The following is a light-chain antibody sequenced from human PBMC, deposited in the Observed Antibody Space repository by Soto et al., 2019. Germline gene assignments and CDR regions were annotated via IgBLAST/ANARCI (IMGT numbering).Light chain of an antibody. Sequence: ERVMTKSPATLSVSPGERATLPCRASQSVSSNLAWYQQKPGQAPRLLIYGASTRATGIPARFSGSGSGTEFTLTTSSLQSPDFAVYYCQQYNNWPPITFGQGTRLEIK. CDR3: QQYNNWPPIT. CDR1: QSVSSN. V-gene: IGKV3-15*01. CDR2: GAS. J-gene: IGKJ5*01.